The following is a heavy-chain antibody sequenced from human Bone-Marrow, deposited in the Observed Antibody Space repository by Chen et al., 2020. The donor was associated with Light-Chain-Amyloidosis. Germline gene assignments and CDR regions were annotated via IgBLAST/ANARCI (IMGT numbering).Heavy chain of an antibody. D-gene: IGHD3-10*02. J-gene: IGHJ6*02. CDR2: FDPAVCEP. CDR1: GYSFAQLC. CDR3: ATATVEDYVPYYGMDV. Sequence: QVQLLQSGAEVRKPGASVKVSCKVSGYSFAQLCMNWVRQAPGGGLEWVGRFDPAVCEPIYAQKFQGRVTLTEDTSSDTAYMELSRLRPDYTAVYYCATATVEDYVPYYGMDVWGHGTTVIVSS. V-gene: IGHV1-24*01.